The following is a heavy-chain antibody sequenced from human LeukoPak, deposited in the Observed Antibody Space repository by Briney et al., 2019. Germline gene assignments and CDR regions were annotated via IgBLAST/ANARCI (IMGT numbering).Heavy chain of an antibody. CDR1: GFTFSDYH. V-gene: IGHV3-11*01. CDR3: AVGRDISVAGPGGYFDY. J-gene: IGHJ4*02. D-gene: IGHD6-19*01. Sequence: GGSLRLSCAASGFTFSDYHMNWIRQAPGKGLEWISYISPGGQTTYFADSVKGRVTLSRDNAKNSLSLQMNSLTADDTAVYFCAVGRDISVAGPGGYFDYWGQGTLVAVSS. CDR2: ISPGGQTT.